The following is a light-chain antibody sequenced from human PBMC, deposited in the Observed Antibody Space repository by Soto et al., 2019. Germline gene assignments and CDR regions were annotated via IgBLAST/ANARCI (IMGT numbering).Light chain of an antibody. CDR1: SSDVGGYNY. V-gene: IGLV2-14*01. CDR2: EVS. Sequence: QSALTQPASVSGSPGQSITISCTGTSSDVGGYNYVSWYQQQSGKAPKLMIHEVSNRPSGVSNRFSGSKSGNTASLTISGLQDEDEDYYYCSSYTSGRDYVFGIGTKLTVL. CDR3: SSYTSGRDYV. J-gene: IGLJ1*01.